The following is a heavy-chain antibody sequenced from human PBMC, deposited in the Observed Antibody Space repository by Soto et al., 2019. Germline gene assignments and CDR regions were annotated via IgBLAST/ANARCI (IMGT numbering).Heavy chain of an antibody. V-gene: IGHV3-30*18. J-gene: IGHJ4*02. CDR3: AKGGRRELLGGVDD. CDR2: ITYDGSNK. Sequence: GGSLRLSCAASGFTFSSYGMHWVRQAPGKGLEWVAVITYDGSNKYYADSVKGRFTISRDNSKNTLYLQMNSLRAEDTAVYYCAKGGRRELLGGVDDWSQGTLVTVSS. D-gene: IGHD1-26*01. CDR1: GFTFSSYG.